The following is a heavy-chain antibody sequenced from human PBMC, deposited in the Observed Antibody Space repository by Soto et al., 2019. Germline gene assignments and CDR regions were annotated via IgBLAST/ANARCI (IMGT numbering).Heavy chain of an antibody. Sequence: GGSLRLSCAASGFTFSSYGTHWVRQAPGKGLEWVAVIWYDGSNKYYADSVKGRFTISRDNSKNTLYLQMNSLRAEDTAVYYCARSGTARYYFDYWGQGPLVTVSS. CDR2: IWYDGSNK. D-gene: IGHD1-1*01. V-gene: IGHV3-33*01. CDR1: GFTFSSYG. CDR3: ARSGTARYYFDY. J-gene: IGHJ4*02.